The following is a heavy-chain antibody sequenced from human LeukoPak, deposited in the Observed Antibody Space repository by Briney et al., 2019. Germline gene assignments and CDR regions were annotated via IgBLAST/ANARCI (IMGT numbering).Heavy chain of an antibody. CDR1: GFTFSSYA. D-gene: IGHD6-19*01. J-gene: IGHJ4*02. CDR3: ARDLISGWSIDY. CDR2: ISYEGSNK. Sequence: GGSLRLSCAASGFTFSSYAMHWVRQAPGKGLEWVAVISYEGSNKYYADSVKGRFTISRDNSKNTLYLQMNSLRAEDTAVYYCARDLISGWSIDYWGQGTLVTVSS. V-gene: IGHV3-30-3*01.